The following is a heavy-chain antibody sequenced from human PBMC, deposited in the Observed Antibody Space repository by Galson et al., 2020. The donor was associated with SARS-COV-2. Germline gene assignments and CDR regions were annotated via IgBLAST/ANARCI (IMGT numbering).Heavy chain of an antibody. CDR2: IYYGGST. CDR1: GGSISSSSYY. CDR3: ARQNRILGGYYGPFDL. Sequence: ASETLSLTCTVSGGSISSSSYYWGWIRQPPGKGLEWIGSIYYGGSTYYKPSLKSRVTISVDTSKNHFSLKLKSVTAADTAVYYCARQNRILGGYYGPFDLWGQGTMVTVS. V-gene: IGHV4-39*01. D-gene: IGHD1-26*01. J-gene: IGHJ3*01.